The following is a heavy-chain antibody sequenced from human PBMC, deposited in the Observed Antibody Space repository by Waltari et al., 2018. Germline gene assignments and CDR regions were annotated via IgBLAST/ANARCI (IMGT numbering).Heavy chain of an antibody. Sequence: EVQLVESGGGLVKPGGSLRLSCAASGFTFSNAWMSWVRQAPGKGLEWVGRIKSKPDGGTTDYSAPVKGRFTISRDDSKNTLYLQMNSLKTEDTAVYYCTTTNYYDSSGYYRTFDYWGQGTLVTVSS. CDR1: GFTFSNAW. CDR2: IKSKPDGGTT. D-gene: IGHD3-22*01. CDR3: TTTNYYDSSGYYRTFDY. V-gene: IGHV3-15*01. J-gene: IGHJ4*02.